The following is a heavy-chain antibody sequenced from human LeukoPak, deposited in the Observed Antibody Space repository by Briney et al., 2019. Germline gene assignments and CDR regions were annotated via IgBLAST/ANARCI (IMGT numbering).Heavy chain of an antibody. CDR1: GYTFTAYY. Sequence: GASVKVSCKASGYTFTAYYIHWVRQAPGQGLEWMGWINPNSGGTNYAQKFQGRVTMTRDTSISAVYMELNRLRSDDTAVYCCARDGRDGYNLVHYWGQGTLVTVSS. D-gene: IGHD5-24*01. J-gene: IGHJ4*02. V-gene: IGHV1-2*02. CDR3: ARDGRDGYNLVHY. CDR2: INPNSGGT.